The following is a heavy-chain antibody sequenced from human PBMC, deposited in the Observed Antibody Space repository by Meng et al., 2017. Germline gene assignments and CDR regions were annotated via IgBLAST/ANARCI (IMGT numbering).Heavy chain of an antibody. J-gene: IGHJ4*02. CDR3: AHRTYYYDSSGYFGDY. CDR1: GFSLSTSGVG. CDR2: ISWNDDK. Sequence: SGPTLVKPTQTLTLTCTFSGFSLSTSGVGVGWIRQPPGKALEWLALISWNDDKRYSPSLKSRLTITKDTSKNQVVLTMTNMDPVDTATYYCAHRTYYYDSSGYFGDYWGQGTLVTVSS. D-gene: IGHD3-22*01. V-gene: IGHV2-5*01.